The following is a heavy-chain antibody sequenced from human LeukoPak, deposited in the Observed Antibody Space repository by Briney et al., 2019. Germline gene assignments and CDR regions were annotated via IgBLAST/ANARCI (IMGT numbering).Heavy chain of an antibody. Sequence: GGSLRLSCEASGFTFSAYAMTWVRQAPGKGLEWVSSIGSDNKPHYSESVKGRFTISRDNSKNTLYLQMNSLRAEDTAVYYCARVVTTGFYYFDYWGQGTLVTVSS. V-gene: IGHV3-66*01. D-gene: IGHD4-17*01. CDR3: ARVVTTGFYYFDY. CDR1: GFTFSAYA. CDR2: IGSDNKP. J-gene: IGHJ4*02.